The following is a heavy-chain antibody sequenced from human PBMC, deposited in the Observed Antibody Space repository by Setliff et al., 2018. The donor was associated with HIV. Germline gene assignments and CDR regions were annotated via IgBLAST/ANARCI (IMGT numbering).Heavy chain of an antibody. CDR3: ARSSLAAAGLGYMDV. CDR1: GYTFSTNA. CDR2: INAGDDNT. V-gene: IGHV1-3*01. Sequence: ASVKVSCKAFGYTFSTNAIHWVRQAPGQRLEWMGYINAGDDNTRYSEKFQGRVTMTRDTSISTVYMELSSLRSDDTAVYYCARSSLAAAGLGYMDVWGKGTTVTVSS. D-gene: IGHD6-13*01. J-gene: IGHJ6*03.